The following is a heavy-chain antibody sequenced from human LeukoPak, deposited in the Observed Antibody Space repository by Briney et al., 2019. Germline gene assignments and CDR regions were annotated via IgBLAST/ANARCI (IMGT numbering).Heavy chain of an antibody. D-gene: IGHD3-16*01. V-gene: IGHV3-23*03. CDR2: VYAGGNSP. CDR3: AKDLTFGGGGWEFDA. J-gene: IGHJ5*02. Sequence: PGGPLRLSCAGSGFRFGSFAMAGVRQAPGRGLDGVSGVYAGGNSPDYPDSRRGRFTASRDNSQITLYLQMNSLRVEDAYVYDCAKDLTFGGGGWEFDAWGQGTLVTVSS. CDR1: GFRFGSFA.